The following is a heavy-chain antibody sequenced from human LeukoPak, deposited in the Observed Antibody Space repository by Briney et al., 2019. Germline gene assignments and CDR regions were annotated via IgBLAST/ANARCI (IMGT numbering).Heavy chain of an antibody. V-gene: IGHV3-33*06. CDR2: IWSDARNK. D-gene: IGHD5-12*01. Sequence: GGSLRLSCAASGFPFEIYGMQWVRQAPGKGLEWVAVIWSDARNKGYADSVKGRFTISRDNSKNTLYLQMNTLRADDTAVYYCAKDLLDSGYDFDHWGQGTLVTVSS. J-gene: IGHJ4*02. CDR1: GFPFEIYG. CDR3: AKDLLDSGYDFDH.